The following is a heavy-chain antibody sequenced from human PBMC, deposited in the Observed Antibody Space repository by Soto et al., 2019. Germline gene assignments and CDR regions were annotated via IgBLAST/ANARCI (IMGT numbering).Heavy chain of an antibody. CDR2: IWFDGSDK. CDR1: GFTFSNYG. D-gene: IGHD2-2*01. CDR3: ARLYCSSPSCYSVGAFEI. J-gene: IGHJ3*02. V-gene: IGHV3-33*01. Sequence: GGSLRLSCAASGFTFSNYGMHWVRQAPGKGLEWVALIWFDGSDKYYADSVKGRFTMSRDNSKNTVYLQMSSLRAEDTAMYYCARLYCSSPSCYSVGAFEIRGQGTMVTVSS.